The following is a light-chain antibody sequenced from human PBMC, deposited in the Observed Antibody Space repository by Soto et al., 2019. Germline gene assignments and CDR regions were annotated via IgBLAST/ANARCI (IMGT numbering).Light chain of an antibody. J-gene: IGKJ4*01. CDR2: SAS. V-gene: IGKV3-15*01. Sequence: VMTQSPATLSVSPGERATLSCSASLSISNNLAWYQQKPGQAPMLLIYSASTRATAIPARFSGSASGTEFTLTISSLQSEDFAVYYCQQYNEWPLTFGGGTKVETK. CDR3: QQYNEWPLT. CDR1: LSISNN.